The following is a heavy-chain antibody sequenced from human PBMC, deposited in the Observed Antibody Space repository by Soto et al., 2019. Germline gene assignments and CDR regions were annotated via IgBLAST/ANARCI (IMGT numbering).Heavy chain of an antibody. J-gene: IGHJ6*02. Sequence: QMQLVQSGPEVKKPGTSVKVSCKASGFTFTSSAVQWVRQARGQRLEWIGWIVVGSGNTNYAQKFQERVTMTRDMSTSTAYMELSSLRSEDTAVYYCASAPHLPYVDFWSGPKGYYGMDVWGQGTTVTVSS. D-gene: IGHD3-3*01. CDR1: GFTFTSSA. CDR2: IVVGSGNT. CDR3: ASAPHLPYVDFWSGPKGYYGMDV. V-gene: IGHV1-58*01.